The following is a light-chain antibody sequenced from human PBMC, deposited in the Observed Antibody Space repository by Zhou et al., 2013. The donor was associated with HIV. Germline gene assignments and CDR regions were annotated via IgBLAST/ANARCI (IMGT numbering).Light chain of an antibody. Sequence: DIQMTQSPSSLSASVGDRVTITCRASQNINNYLNWYQQKPGKAPNLLIYAASTLQSGVPSRFSGSGSGTDFTLTISSLQPEDFATYHCQQSYNTPVTFGGGTKVEMK. CDR2: AAS. CDR1: QNINNY. CDR3: QQSYNTPVT. V-gene: IGKV1-39*01. J-gene: IGKJ4*01.